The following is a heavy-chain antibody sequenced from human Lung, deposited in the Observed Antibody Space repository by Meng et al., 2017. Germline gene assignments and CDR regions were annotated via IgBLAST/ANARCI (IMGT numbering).Heavy chain of an antibody. CDR1: GGPSSHHY. Sequence: GPRLLMPDDPQSVCCYAGGGPSSHHYGRWLRRPPGKGLWWFGEINHSGTTNCYPSLGSRPTISVYTSQNTFSLKLSSVIAAESAVYYCARGPTTMAHDFDYWGQGTLVTVSS. V-gene: IGHV4-34*01. CDR3: ARGPTTMAHDFDY. D-gene: IGHD4-11*01. J-gene: IGHJ4*02. CDR2: INHSGTT.